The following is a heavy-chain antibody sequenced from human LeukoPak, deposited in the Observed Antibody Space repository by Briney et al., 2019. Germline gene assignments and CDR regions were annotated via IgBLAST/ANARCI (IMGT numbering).Heavy chain of an antibody. CDR1: GFTFSGSA. V-gene: IGHV3-73*01. CDR3: AKSEYSSRGDYFDY. Sequence: GGSLKLSCAASGFTFSGSAMHWVRQASGKGLEWVGRIRSKANSYATAYAASVKGRFTISRDDSKNTAYLQMNSLKTEDTAVYYCAKSEYSSRGDYFDYWGQGTLVTVSS. CDR2: IRSKANSYAT. D-gene: IGHD6-13*01. J-gene: IGHJ4*02.